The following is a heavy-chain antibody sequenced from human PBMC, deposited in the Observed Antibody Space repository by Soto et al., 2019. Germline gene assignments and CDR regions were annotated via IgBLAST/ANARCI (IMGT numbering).Heavy chain of an antibody. CDR1: GGTFSSYA. Sequence: SVKVSCKASGGTFSSYAISWVRQAPGQGLEWMGGIIPIFGTANYAQKFQGRVTITADKSTSTAYMELSSLRSEDTAVYYCARDLGDIVVVVAATPPTYYYYYGMDVWGQGTTVTVSS. D-gene: IGHD2-15*01. CDR3: ARDLGDIVVVVAATPPTYYYYYGMDV. J-gene: IGHJ6*02. CDR2: IIPIFGTA. V-gene: IGHV1-69*06.